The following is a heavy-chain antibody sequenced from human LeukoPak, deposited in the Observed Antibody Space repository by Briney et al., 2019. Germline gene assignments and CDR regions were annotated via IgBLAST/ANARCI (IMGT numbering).Heavy chain of an antibody. Sequence: GASVKVSCKASGYTFTGYYMHWVRQAPGQGLEWMGWINPNSGGTNYAQKFQGRVTMTRDTSISTDYMELSRLRSDDTAVYYCASAEQWLVAPFDIWGQGTMVTVSS. CDR3: ASAEQWLVAPFDI. CDR2: INPNSGGT. V-gene: IGHV1-2*02. CDR1: GYTFTGYY. D-gene: IGHD6-19*01. J-gene: IGHJ3*02.